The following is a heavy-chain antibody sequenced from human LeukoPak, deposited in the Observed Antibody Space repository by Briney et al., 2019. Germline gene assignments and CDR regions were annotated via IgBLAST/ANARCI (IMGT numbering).Heavy chain of an antibody. CDR3: AITRGYSYGYLDY. V-gene: IGHV4-59*08. CDR1: VRSISSFY. Sequence: SETLSLTCTVSVRSISSFYWSWVRQPPGQGLEWLQYIYSTGSHNYNPSLKSRVSISVYTSKNRFSLKLSSATAADTAVYYCAITRGYSYGYLDYWGQGTLVTVSS. CDR2: IYSTGSH. J-gene: IGHJ4*02. D-gene: IGHD5-18*01.